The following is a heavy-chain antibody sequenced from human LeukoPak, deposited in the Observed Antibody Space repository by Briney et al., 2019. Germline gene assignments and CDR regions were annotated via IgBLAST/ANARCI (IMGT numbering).Heavy chain of an antibody. D-gene: IGHD6-13*01. J-gene: IGHJ5*02. Sequence: GGSLRLSCAASGFTFSSYAMSWVRQAPGKGLEWVSALSGSGGITDYADSVKGRFTISRDNSKNTLYLQMNSLRAEDTAVYYCANNAAAAGVNWFDPWGQGTLVTVSS. CDR1: GFTFSSYA. CDR3: ANNAAAAGVNWFDP. V-gene: IGHV3-23*01. CDR2: LSGSGGIT.